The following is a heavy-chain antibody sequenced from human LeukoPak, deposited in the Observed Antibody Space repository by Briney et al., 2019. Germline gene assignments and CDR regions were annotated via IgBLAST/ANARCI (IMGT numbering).Heavy chain of an antibody. D-gene: IGHD5-12*01. CDR1: GFTFSTYS. V-gene: IGHV3-21*01. CDR3: ARDRVGVSAYDSLFDY. Sequence: AGGSLRLSCAASGFTFSTYSMTWVRQAPGKGLEWVSSITSSSSYIYYADSVKGRFTISRDNAKNSLYLQMNSLRAEDTAVYYCARDRVGVSAYDSLFDYWGQGTLVTVSS. J-gene: IGHJ4*02. CDR2: ITSSSSYI.